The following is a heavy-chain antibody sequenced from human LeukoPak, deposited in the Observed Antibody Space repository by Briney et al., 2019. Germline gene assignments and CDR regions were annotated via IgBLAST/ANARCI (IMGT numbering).Heavy chain of an antibody. CDR2: FDPEGGET. J-gene: IGHJ5*02. D-gene: IGHD1-14*01. V-gene: IGHV1-24*01. CDR3: AKPTHVRGGPWFDP. CDR1: GYTLTELS. Sequence: ASVKVSCKVSGYTLTELSMHWVRQAPGKGLEWMGGFDPEGGETIYAQKFLGRVTMTEDTSTDTAYMELSSLRSEDTAVYYCAKPTHVRGGPWFDPWGQGTLVTVSS.